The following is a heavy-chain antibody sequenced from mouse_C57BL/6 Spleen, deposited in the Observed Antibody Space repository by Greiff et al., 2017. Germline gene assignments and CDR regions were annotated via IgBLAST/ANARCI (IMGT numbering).Heavy chain of an antibody. J-gene: IGHJ2*01. D-gene: IGHD1-1*01. V-gene: IGHV1-69*01. CDR2: IDPSDSYT. Sequence: QVQLQQPGAELVMPGASVKLSYKASGYTFTSYWMHWVKQRPGQGLEWIGEIDPSDSYTNYNQKFKGKSTLTVDKSSSTAYMQLSSLTSEDSAVYYCARELRYWGQGTTLTVSS. CDR1: GYTFTSYW. CDR3: ARELRY.